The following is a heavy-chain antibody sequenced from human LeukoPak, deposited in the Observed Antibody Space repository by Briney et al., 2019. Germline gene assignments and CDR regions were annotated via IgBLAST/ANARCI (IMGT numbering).Heavy chain of an antibody. CDR3: ARLNRYGPNYYYAMVV. Sequence: SETLSLTCTVSGGSISSYYWGWIRPPPGKGLEWIGYIYYSGSTNYNPSLKSRVTISVDTPKNQFSLKLSSVTAADTAVYYCARLNRYGPNYYYAMVVWGQGTTVTVSS. J-gene: IGHJ6*02. CDR1: GGSISSYY. V-gene: IGHV4-59*01. D-gene: IGHD4/OR15-4a*01. CDR2: IYYSGST.